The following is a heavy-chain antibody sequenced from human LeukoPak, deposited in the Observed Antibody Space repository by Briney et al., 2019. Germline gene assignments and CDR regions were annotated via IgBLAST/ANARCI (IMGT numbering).Heavy chain of an antibody. Sequence: GGALRVSCAASGFTFSSYWMHWVRQPPGKGLVWVSRINSDGSSTDYADSVKGRFTISRDNAKNTLYLEMNSLRAEDTAVYYCARDRGSGGYLPWGQGTLVTVSS. CDR3: ARDRGSGGYLP. J-gene: IGHJ4*02. CDR2: INSDGSST. D-gene: IGHD3-22*01. V-gene: IGHV3-74*01. CDR1: GFTFSSYW.